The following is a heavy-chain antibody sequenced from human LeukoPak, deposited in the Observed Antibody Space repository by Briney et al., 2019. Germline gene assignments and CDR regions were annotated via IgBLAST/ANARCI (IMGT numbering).Heavy chain of an antibody. V-gene: IGHV3-23*01. D-gene: IGHD3-3*01. CDR1: GFSVSTYA. Sequence: GGSLRLSCAVSGFSVSTYALSWVRQAPGKGLEWVSSMSGSGAKTNYADSVKGRFTISRDNSKNTLYLHMNSLRAEDTARYYWADLRFLEWLSRGGGMDVWGQGTTVTVSS. CDR3: ADLRFLEWLSRGGGMDV. CDR2: MSGSGAKT. J-gene: IGHJ6*02.